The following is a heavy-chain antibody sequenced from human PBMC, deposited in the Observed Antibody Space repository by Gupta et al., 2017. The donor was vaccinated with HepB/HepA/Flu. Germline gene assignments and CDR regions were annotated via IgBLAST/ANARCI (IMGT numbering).Heavy chain of an antibody. V-gene: IGHV1-2*04. CDR3: ARDLLETYYDPGGTPPNAFDI. CDR1: GYTFTGYY. D-gene: IGHD3-10*01. Sequence: QVQLVQSGAEVKKPGASVKVSCKASGYTFTGYYMHWVRQAPGQGLEWMGWINPNSGGTNYAQKFQGWVTMTRDTSINTAYMELSRLRSDDTAVYYCARDLLETYYDPGGTPPNAFDIWGQGTMVTVSS. CDR2: INPNSGGT. J-gene: IGHJ3*02.